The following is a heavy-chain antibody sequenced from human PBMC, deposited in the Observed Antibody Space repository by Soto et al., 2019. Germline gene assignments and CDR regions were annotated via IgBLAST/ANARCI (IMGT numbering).Heavy chain of an antibody. Sequence: PGRSLRLSCAASGFTFSSYGMHWVRQAPGKGLEWVAVISYDGSNKYYADSVKGRFTISRDNSKNTLYLQMNSLRAEDTAVYYCARSFNYYDSSGYPWWGQGTLVTVSS. J-gene: IGHJ4*02. V-gene: IGHV3-30*03. CDR2: ISYDGSNK. CDR3: ARSFNYYDSSGYPW. CDR1: GFTFSSYG. D-gene: IGHD3-22*01.